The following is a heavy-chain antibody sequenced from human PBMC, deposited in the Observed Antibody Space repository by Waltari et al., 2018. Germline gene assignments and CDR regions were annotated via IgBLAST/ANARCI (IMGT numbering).Heavy chain of an antibody. CDR3: ARGLGGSSPFDY. CDR1: GYSFGGHY. D-gene: IGHD3-16*01. CDR2: INPTNGVT. J-gene: IGHJ4*02. V-gene: IGHV1-2*02. Sequence: QVHLVQSGAEVKKSGASVKVSCKASGYSFGGHYLYWVRQAPGQGLEWMGWINPTNGVTSYAQKFQGRVTMTRDTSINSVYMDLSRLRSDDTAVYFCARGLGGSSPFDYWGRGTLVTVSS.